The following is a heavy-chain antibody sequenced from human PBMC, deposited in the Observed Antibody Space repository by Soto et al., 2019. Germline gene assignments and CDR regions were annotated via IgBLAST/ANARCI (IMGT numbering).Heavy chain of an antibody. V-gene: IGHV4-4*02. CDR2: IYHSGST. CDR3: ASLKTGYSSVDY. J-gene: IGHJ4*02. Sequence: PSETLSLTCAVSGGSISSSNWWSWVRQPPGKGLEWIGEIYHSGSTNYNPSLKSRVTISVDKSKNQFSLKLSSVTAADTAVYYCASLKTGYSSVDYWGQGTLVTVSS. D-gene: IGHD6-19*01. CDR1: GGSISSSNW.